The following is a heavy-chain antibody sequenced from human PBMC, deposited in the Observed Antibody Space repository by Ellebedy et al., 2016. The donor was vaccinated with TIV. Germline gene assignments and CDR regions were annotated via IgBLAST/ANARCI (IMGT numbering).Heavy chain of an antibody. Sequence: AASVKVSCKASEYTFTDYYLHWVRQAPGQGLEWVGWINTNSGGTNYAQKFQDMVTMTRDTSITTAYMELSRLRSNDTAIYYCARDFYGLDLWGQGTTVTVSS. CDR1: EYTFTDYY. J-gene: IGHJ6*02. CDR2: INTNSGGT. CDR3: ARDFYGLDL. V-gene: IGHV1-2*02.